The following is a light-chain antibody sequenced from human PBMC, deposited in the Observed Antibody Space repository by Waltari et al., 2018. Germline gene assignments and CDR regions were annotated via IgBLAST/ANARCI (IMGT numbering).Light chain of an antibody. CDR2: AAS. Sequence: DIQMTQSPSSLSATVRDRITITCRASQSISSYLNWYPRKPGKAPKLLIYAASSLQSGVPSRFSGSGSGTDFTLTISSLQPEDFATYYCQQSYSTPFTFGPGTKVDIK. CDR1: QSISSY. CDR3: QQSYSTPFT. V-gene: IGKV1-39*01. J-gene: IGKJ3*01.